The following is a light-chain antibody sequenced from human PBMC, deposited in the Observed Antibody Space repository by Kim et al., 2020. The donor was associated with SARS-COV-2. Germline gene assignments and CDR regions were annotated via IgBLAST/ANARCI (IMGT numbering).Light chain of an antibody. Sequence: QSVLTQPASVSGSPGQSITISCTGTSSDVGGYNYVSWYQQHPGKAPKLMIYDVSNRLSGVSNRFSGSKSGNTASLTISGLQTKDEADYYCSSYTTSSTRIFGGGTQLTVL. CDR2: DVS. CDR1: SSDVGGYNY. J-gene: IGLJ2*01. V-gene: IGLV2-14*03. CDR3: SSYTTSSTRI.